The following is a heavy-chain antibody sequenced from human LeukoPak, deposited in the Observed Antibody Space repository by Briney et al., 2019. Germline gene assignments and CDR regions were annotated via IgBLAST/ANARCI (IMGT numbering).Heavy chain of an antibody. V-gene: IGHV4-34*01. Sequence: SGTLSHTCAVSGGCFSGYYWSWIRQPPGKGLEWIGEINHSGSTNHNPSLKSRVTISVDTSKNQFSPKLSSVTAADTAVYYCYLGQYYGSGSYYFDYWGQGTLVTVSS. CDR2: INHSGST. CDR3: YLGQYYGSGSYYFDY. D-gene: IGHD3-10*01. CDR1: GGCFSGYY. J-gene: IGHJ4*02.